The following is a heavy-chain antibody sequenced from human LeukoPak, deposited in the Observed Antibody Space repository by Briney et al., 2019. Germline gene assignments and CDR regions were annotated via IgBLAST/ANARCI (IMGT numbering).Heavy chain of an antibody. V-gene: IGHV4-61*01. CDR1: GGSVSSGSYY. CDR3: ARDTHADHFQH. Sequence: SETLSLTCTVSGGSVSSGSYYWSWIRQPPGKGLEWIGYISYSGSTNYNPSLKSRVTMSVDTSKNQLSLKLGSVTAADTAVYYCARDTHADHFQHWGQGTLVTVSS. J-gene: IGHJ1*01. CDR2: ISYSGST.